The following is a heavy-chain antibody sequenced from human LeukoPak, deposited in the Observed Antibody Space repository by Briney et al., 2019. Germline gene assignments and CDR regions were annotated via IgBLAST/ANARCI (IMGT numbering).Heavy chain of an antibody. V-gene: IGHV4-39*02. D-gene: IGHD4-17*01. CDR3: AKDYGDYSLA. CDR2: IYHSGSP. CDR1: GGSISSSSFY. Sequence: PSETLSLTCTVSGGSISSSSFYWGWIRQPPGKGLEWIGTIYHSGSPYYNPSLNSRVTISGDTSKNQFSLKLSSVTAADTAVYYCAKDYGDYSLAWGQGTLVTVSS. J-gene: IGHJ5*02.